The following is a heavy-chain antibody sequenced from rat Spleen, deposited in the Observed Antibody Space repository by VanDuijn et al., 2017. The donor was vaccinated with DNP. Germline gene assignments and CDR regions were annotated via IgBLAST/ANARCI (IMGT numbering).Heavy chain of an antibody. Sequence: QVQLKESGPGLVQPSQTLSLTCTVSGFSLTDYSIHWVRQPPGKGLEWMGRIRSGGSTDYNSALKSRLSISRDTSKNQFFLQLNSVTTEDTATYYCARLAWEEGFDYWGQGVMVTVSS. CDR1: GFSLTDYS. CDR3: ARLAWEEGFDY. CDR2: IRSGGST. J-gene: IGHJ2*01. D-gene: IGHD5-1*01. V-gene: IGHV2-19*01.